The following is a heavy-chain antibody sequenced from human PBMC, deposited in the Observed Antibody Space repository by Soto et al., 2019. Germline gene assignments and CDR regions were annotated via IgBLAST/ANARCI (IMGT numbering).Heavy chain of an antibody. CDR1: GGSISSYY. CDR2: IYYSGST. CDR3: ARTEYRNKFVIYYYGMDV. V-gene: IGHV4-59*01. D-gene: IGHD3-16*02. J-gene: IGHJ6*02. Sequence: SETLSLTCTVSGGSISSYYWSWIRQPPGKGLEWIGYIYYSGSTSYNPSLKRRVSISVDTSKNQFSLRLTSMTAADTAVYYCARTEYRNKFVIYYYGMDVWGQGTTVTVSS.